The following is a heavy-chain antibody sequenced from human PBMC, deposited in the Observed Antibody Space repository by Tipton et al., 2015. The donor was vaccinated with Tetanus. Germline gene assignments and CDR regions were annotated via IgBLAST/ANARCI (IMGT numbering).Heavy chain of an antibody. J-gene: IGHJ4*02. V-gene: IGHV4-34*01. CDR1: YDSFYGYY. CDR2: ISHSENT. CDR3: ARWRDGCNRALVS. D-gene: IGHD5-24*01. Sequence: TLSLTCAVYYDSFYGYYWSWIRHPLGQGLEWIGVISHSENTNYNPSLQSRVTISMNTANNHIYLNLTSVTAADTAVYYCARWRDGCNRALVSWGQGIMITVSS.